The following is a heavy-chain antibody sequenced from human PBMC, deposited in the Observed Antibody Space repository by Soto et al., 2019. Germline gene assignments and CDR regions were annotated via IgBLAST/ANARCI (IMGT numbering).Heavy chain of an antibody. J-gene: IGHJ4*02. V-gene: IGHV3-21*01. D-gene: IGHD2-2*01. CDR2: ISKSDYA. Sequence: GGSLRLSCTVSGFAFNNYGINWVRQAPGKGLEWVSSISKSDYAYYSDSVKGRFTISRDNAKNSVSLQMNTLRVEDTAVYFCAREDSIIIPAVSDFWGQGTLVTVSS. CDR3: AREDSIIIPAVSDF. CDR1: GFAFNNYG.